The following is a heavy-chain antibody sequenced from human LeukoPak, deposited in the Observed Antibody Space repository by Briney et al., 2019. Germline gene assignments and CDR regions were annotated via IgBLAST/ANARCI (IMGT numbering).Heavy chain of an antibody. D-gene: IGHD5-18*01. CDR3: ARDLLGYSYDAYYFDF. V-gene: IGHV3-33*01. CDR1: GFTFSSHG. CDR2: IWYDGSKK. J-gene: IGHJ4*02. Sequence: GRSLRLSCAASGFTFSSHGMHCVRQAPGKGLEWVAVIWYDGSKKYHADSVKGRFTISRDNSKNTLYLQMNSLRAEDTAVYYCARDLLGYSYDAYYFDFWGQGTLVTVSS.